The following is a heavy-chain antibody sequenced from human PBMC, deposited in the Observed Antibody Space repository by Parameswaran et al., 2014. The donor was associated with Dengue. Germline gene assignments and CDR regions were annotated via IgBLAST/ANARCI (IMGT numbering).Heavy chain of an antibody. J-gene: IGHJ4*02. CDR2: IYYSGST. CDR3: ARGRGEWSGYDGIEHYFDY. V-gene: IGHV4-31*02. D-gene: IGHD5-12*01. Sequence: RWIRQPPGKGLEWIGYIYYSGSTYYNPSLKSRVTISVDTSKNQFSLKLSSVTAADTAVYYCARGRGEWSGYDGIEHYFDYWGQGTLVTVSS.